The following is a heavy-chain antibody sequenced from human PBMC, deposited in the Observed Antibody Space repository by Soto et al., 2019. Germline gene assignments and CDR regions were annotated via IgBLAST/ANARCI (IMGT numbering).Heavy chain of an antibody. CDR3: ARNRDSSGWAFDY. CDR2: SRNKANSYTT. CDR1: GFTFSDHY. V-gene: IGHV3-72*01. J-gene: IGHJ4*02. Sequence: EVQLVESGGGLVQPGGSLRLSCATSGFTFSDHYMDWVRQAPGKGLEWIGRSRNKANSYTTEYAASVKGRFTVSRDDSKTSLYLQMNSLKSEDTAVYYCARNRDSSGWAFDYWGQGTLVTVSS. D-gene: IGHD6-19*01.